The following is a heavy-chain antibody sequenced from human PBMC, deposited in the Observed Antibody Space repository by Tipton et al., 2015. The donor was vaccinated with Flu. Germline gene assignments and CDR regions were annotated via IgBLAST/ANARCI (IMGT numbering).Heavy chain of an antibody. V-gene: IGHV3-48*03. J-gene: IGHJ4*02. Sequence: VQLVQSGGGLVQPGGSLRLSCAASGFTFSSYEMNWVRQAPGKGLEWLSYISSSGSTISYADSVRGRFTISRDNAKNSLYLQLNSLRAGDTAVYYCASLTGDDYWGQGDLVTVSS. CDR2: ISSSGSTI. D-gene: IGHD7-27*01. CDR3: ASLTGDDY. CDR1: GFTFSSYE.